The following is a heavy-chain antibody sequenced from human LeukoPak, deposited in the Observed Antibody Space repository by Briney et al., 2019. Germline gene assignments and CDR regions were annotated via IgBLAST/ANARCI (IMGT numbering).Heavy chain of an antibody. CDR1: GGTFSSYA. V-gene: IGHV1-2*04. Sequence: GASVKVSCKASGGTFSSYAISWVRQAPGQGLEWMGWINPNSGGTNYAQKFQGWVTMTRDTSISTAYMELSRLRSDDTAVYYCARDGTNGDNNFDYWGQGTLVTVSS. J-gene: IGHJ4*02. CDR2: INPNSGGT. D-gene: IGHD4-17*01. CDR3: ARDGTNGDNNFDY.